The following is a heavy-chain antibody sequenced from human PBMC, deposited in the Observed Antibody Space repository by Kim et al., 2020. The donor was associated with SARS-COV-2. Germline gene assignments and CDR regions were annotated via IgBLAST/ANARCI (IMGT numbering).Heavy chain of an antibody. D-gene: IGHD5-12*01. CDR1: GFTFSSYA. Sequence: GGSLRLSCAASGFTFSSYAMHWVRQAPGKGLEWVAVISYDGSNKYYADSVKGRFTISRDNSKNTLYLQMNSLRAKDTAVYYCASARDGYNWIFDYWGQGTLVTVSS. J-gene: IGHJ4*02. V-gene: IGHV3-30*04. CDR3: ASARDGYNWIFDY. CDR2: ISYDGSNK.